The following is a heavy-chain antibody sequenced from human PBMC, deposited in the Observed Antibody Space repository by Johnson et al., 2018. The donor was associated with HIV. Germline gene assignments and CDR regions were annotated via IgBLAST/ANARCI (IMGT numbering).Heavy chain of an antibody. CDR1: GFTVSSNY. CDR2: IYSGGST. J-gene: IGHJ3*02. CDR3: ARDPSSGPLPDAFDS. V-gene: IGHV3-66*01. Sequence: VQLVESGGGLVQPGGSLRLSCAASGFTVSSNYMSWVRQAPGKGLEWVSVIYSGGSTYYADSVKGRFTISRDNSKNTPYLQMNSLGAEDTAVYYCARDPSSGPLPDAFDSWGQGKMVTVSS. D-gene: IGHD6-19*01.